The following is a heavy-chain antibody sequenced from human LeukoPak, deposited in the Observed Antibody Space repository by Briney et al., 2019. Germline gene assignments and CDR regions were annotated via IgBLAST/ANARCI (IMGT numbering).Heavy chain of an antibody. V-gene: IGHV1-18*01. Sequence: ASVTVSCKSSGYTFTSYGNSWVRQPPGQGLEWMGWISAYNGNTNNAQKLQGRVTMTTDTSTSTAYMELRSLRSDDTAVYYCARGVMATIDYWGQGTLVTVSS. D-gene: IGHD5-24*01. CDR1: GYTFTSYG. CDR2: ISAYNGNT. J-gene: IGHJ4*02. CDR3: ARGVMATIDY.